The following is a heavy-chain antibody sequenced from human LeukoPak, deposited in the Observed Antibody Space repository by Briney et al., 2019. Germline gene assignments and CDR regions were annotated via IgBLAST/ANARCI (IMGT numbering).Heavy chain of an antibody. CDR1: GFTFSSYA. Sequence: PGGSLRLSCAASGFTFSSYAMHWVRQAPGKGLEWVAVISYDGSNKYYADSVKGRFTISRDNSKNTLYLQTNSLRAEDTAVYYCARNTYYYGSGSYRNGMDVWGQGTTVTVSS. J-gene: IGHJ6*02. D-gene: IGHD3-10*01. V-gene: IGHV3-30*04. CDR2: ISYDGSNK. CDR3: ARNTYYYGSGSYRNGMDV.